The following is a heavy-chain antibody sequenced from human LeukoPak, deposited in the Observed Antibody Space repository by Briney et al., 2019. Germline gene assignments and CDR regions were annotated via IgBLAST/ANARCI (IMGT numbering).Heavy chain of an antibody. J-gene: IGHJ3*02. D-gene: IGHD5-18*01. Sequence: SQTLSLTCTVSGGSISSGGYSWSWIRQPPGKGLEWIGEINHSGSTNYNPSLKSRVTISVDTSKNQFSLKLSSVTAADTAVYYCARGQTWIQLWLNGRGFVFDIWGQGTMVTVSS. CDR1: GGSISSGGYS. CDR2: INHSGST. V-gene: IGHV4-30-2*01. CDR3: ARGQTWIQLWLNGRGFVFDI.